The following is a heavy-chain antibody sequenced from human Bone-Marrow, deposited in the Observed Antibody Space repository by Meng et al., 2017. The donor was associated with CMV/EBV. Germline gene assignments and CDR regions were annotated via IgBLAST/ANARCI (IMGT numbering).Heavy chain of an antibody. V-gene: IGHV3-21*01. CDR2: ITSSSSYI. CDR3: ARGPGAYCTSTSCYHFDY. J-gene: IGHJ4*02. CDR1: GFTFSYYW. D-gene: IGHD2-2*01. Sequence: GESLKISCAASGFTFSYYWMTWVRQAPGKALEWGSSITSSSSYIYYADSVKGRFTISRDNAKNSLFLQMISLRAEDTAVFYCARGPGAYCTSTSCYHFDYWGQGTLVTVSS.